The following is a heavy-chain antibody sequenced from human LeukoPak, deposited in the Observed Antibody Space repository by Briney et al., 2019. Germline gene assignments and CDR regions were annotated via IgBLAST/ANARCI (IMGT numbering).Heavy chain of an antibody. CDR1: GFTFSVHE. Sequence: GGSLRLSCVASGFTFSVHEMNWVRQAPGKGLEWLSYISDSGRTIYYADSVDGRFTISRDNAKNSLFLQMNSLRVEDTAVYFCARGSHYFDFWGQGTPVTVSS. J-gene: IGHJ4*02. V-gene: IGHV3-48*03. CDR2: ISDSGRTI. CDR3: ARGSHYFDF. D-gene: IGHD6-6*01.